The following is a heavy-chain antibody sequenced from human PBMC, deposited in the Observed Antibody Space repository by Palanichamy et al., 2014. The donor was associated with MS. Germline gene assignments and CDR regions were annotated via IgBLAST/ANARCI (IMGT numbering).Heavy chain of an antibody. Sequence: QVQLQQSGPGLVKPSETLSLTCTVSGDSITRNYWSWIRQPAGKGLEWIGRIYTTGSINYDPSLKSRVTMSVDTSKNQFSLRLKSVTAADTAIYYCARERIPDYDGDYGSDIWGQGTAVSVSS. CDR2: IYTTGSI. D-gene: IGHD4-23*01. CDR3: ARERIPDYDGDYGSDI. CDR1: GDSITRNY. V-gene: IGHV4-4*07. J-gene: IGHJ3*02.